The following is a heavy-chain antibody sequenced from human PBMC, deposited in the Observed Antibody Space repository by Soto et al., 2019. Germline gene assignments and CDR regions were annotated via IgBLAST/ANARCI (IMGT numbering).Heavy chain of an antibody. CDR2: IYYSWST. CDR1: GGSIISGGYY. J-gene: IGHJ3*02. V-gene: IGHV4-31*03. CDR3: ARVMGDGYNFRSGYAFDI. Sequence: QVQLQESGPGLVKPSQTLSLTCTVSGGSIISGGYYWSWIRQHPGKGLEWIGYIYYSWSTYYNPSLKSRVTISVDTSKNQFSLKLSSVTAADTAVYYCARVMGDGYNFRSGYAFDIWGQGTMVTVSS. D-gene: IGHD5-12*01.